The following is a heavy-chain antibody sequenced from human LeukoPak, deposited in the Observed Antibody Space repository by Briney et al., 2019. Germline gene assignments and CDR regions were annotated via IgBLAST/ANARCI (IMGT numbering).Heavy chain of an antibody. CDR3: ARDVVGSLDY. D-gene: IGHD1-26*01. J-gene: IGHJ4*02. V-gene: IGHV3-7*01. CDR2: IKGDESAR. Sequence: GGSLRLSCAASGFTFSSYWMAWVRRAPGKGLEWVANIKGDESARHQADSVKGRFTISRDNTRNSLYLQMTNLRGDDTAVYYCARDVVGSLDYWGQGTLVTVSS. CDR1: GFTFSSYW.